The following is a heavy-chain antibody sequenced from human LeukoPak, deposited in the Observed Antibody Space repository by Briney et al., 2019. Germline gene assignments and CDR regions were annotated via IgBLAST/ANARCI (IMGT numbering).Heavy chain of an antibody. CDR3: ARDRDYYDSSGYFDY. J-gene: IGHJ4*02. Sequence: ASVKVSCKASGYTFTSYGISWVRQAPGQGLEWMGWISAHNGNTNYAQKLQGRVTMTTGTSTSTAYMELRSLRSDDTAVYYCARDRDYYDSSGYFDYWGQGALVTVSS. CDR1: GYTFTSYG. CDR2: ISAHNGNT. V-gene: IGHV1-18*01. D-gene: IGHD3-22*01.